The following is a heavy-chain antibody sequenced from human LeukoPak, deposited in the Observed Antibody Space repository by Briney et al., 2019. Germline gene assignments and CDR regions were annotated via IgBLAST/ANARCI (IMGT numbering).Heavy chain of an antibody. CDR2: VSAYNGNT. V-gene: IGHV1-18*04. CDR3: ARDDVAVAGTESDY. J-gene: IGHJ4*02. CDR1: GYTFTSDG. Sequence: SVRVSCTAAGYTFTSDGVSCVRQPPAQGLDRIRCVSAYNGNTNYAQKLQGRVTMTTDTSTSTAYMELRSLRSDDTAVYYCARDDVAVAGTESDYWGQGTLVPLSS. D-gene: IGHD6-13*01.